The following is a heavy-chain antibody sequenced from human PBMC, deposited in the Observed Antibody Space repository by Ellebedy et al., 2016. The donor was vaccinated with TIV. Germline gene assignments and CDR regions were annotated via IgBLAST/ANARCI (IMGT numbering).Heavy chain of an antibody. CDR3: AAESLVVGATNHYYYYGMDV. J-gene: IGHJ6*02. CDR2: INPSGGST. CDR1: GYTFTSYY. V-gene: IGHV1-46*01. D-gene: IGHD1-26*01. Sequence: AASVKVSCKASGYTFTSYYMHWVRQAPGQGLEWMGIINPSGGSTNYAQKFQERVTITRDMSTSTAYMELSSLRSEDTAVYYCAAESLVVGATNHYYYYGMDVWGQGTTVTVSS.